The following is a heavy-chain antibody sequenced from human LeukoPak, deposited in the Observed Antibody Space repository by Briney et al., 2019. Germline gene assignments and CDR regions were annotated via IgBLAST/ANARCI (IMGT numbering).Heavy chain of an antibody. Sequence: ASVKVSCKTSGYTFTAYPIHWVRQAPGQGLEWMGRISPNGGVTYYSQKFHGRVTMTRDTSSSTAYMDLSGLRPDDTAVYYCARDSSNWSSFGSWGQGTLVLVSS. CDR2: ISPNGGVT. CDR1: GYTFTAYP. CDR3: ARDSSNWSSFGS. V-gene: IGHV1-2*06. J-gene: IGHJ4*02. D-gene: IGHD1-20*01.